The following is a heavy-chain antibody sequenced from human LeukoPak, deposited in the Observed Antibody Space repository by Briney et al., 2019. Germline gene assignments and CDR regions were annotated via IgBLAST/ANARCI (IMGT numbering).Heavy chain of an antibody. J-gene: IGHJ6*03. V-gene: IGHV4-61*02. CDR1: GDSINSNNYY. Sequence: SETLSLTCTVSGDSINSNNYYWSWIRQPAGKGLEWIGRIYSSGRTNYHPSLKSRVTISLDTSRNQFSLKLSSVTAADTAVYYCARLVVVTASRGTYYYYYMDVWGKGTTVTVSS. D-gene: IGHD2-21*02. CDR2: IYSSGRT. CDR3: ARLVVVTASRGTYYYYYMDV.